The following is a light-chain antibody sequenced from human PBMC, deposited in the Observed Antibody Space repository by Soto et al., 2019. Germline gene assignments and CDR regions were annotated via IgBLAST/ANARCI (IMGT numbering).Light chain of an antibody. Sequence: QSALTQPASVSGSPGQSITISCTGTSSDIGRYNYVSWYQQHPGKAPKLMIYDVSNRPSGVSNRFSGSKSGNTASLTISGLQAEDEVDYYCSSYTGSNTRVLFGGGTKLTVL. CDR2: DVS. CDR1: SSDIGRYNY. J-gene: IGLJ2*01. CDR3: SSYTGSNTRVL. V-gene: IGLV2-14*03.